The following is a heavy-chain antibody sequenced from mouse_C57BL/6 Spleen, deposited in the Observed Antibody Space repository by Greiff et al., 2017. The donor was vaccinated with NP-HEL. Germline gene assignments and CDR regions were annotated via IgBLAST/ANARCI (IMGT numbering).Heavy chain of an antibody. D-gene: IGHD1-1*01. CDR3: ARSFITTVVARGGFDY. Sequence: VQLQESGPELVKPGASVKISCKASGYAFSSSWMNWVKQRPGKGLEWIGRIYPGDGDTNYNGKFKGKATLTADKSSSTAYMQLSSLTSEDSAVYFCARSFITTVVARGGFDYWGQGTTLTVSS. V-gene: IGHV1-82*01. CDR1: GYAFSSSW. J-gene: IGHJ2*01. CDR2: IYPGDGDT.